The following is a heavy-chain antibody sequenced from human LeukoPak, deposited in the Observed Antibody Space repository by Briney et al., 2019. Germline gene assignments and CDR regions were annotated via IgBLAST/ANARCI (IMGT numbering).Heavy chain of an antibody. CDR3: AIMHGYYDGSGYWVQ. D-gene: IGHD3-22*01. CDR2: ITPNADRT. Sequence: GGSLRLSCAASGFTFGSYGMSWVRQAPGKGLEWVSFITPNADRTSYADSVEGRFTTSRDNPRNTLYMQMNSLRDEDTAVYYCAIMHGYYDGSGYWVQWGQGTLVTVSS. CDR1: GFTFGSYG. J-gene: IGHJ1*01. V-gene: IGHV3-23*01.